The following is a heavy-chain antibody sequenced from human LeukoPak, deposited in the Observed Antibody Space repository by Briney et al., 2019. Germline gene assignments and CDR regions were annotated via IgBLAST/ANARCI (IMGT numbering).Heavy chain of an antibody. CDR2: INHSGSA. V-gene: IGHV4-34*01. CDR3: ARGVYYGSGTYN. CDR1: DGSISGYY. J-gene: IGHJ4*02. D-gene: IGHD3-10*01. Sequence: SETLSLTCGVSDGSISGYYWTWIRQSPGKGLEWIGEINHSGSANHNPSLKSRGTISMDTSKNQFSLKLSSVTAADTAVYYCARGVYYGSGTYNWGQGTLVTVSS.